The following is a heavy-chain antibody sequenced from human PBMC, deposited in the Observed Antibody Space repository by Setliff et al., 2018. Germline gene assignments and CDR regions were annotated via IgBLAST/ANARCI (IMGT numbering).Heavy chain of an antibody. CDR3: ARSFSRSEKFLLDY. Sequence: SETLSLTCTVSGGSISSYYWSWIRQPAGKGLEWIGHIYIGGSANYSPSLKSRVTISVDTSKNQFSLKLNSVTAADTAVYYCARSFSRSEKFLLDYWGQGALVTSPQ. D-gene: IGHD2-15*01. CDR2: IYIGGSA. J-gene: IGHJ4*02. CDR1: GGSISSYY. V-gene: IGHV4-4*07.